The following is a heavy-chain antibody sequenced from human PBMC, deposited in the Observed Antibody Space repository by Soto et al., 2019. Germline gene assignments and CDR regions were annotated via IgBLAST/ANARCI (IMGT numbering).Heavy chain of an antibody. J-gene: IGHJ6*02. CDR3: TRDKNYYDSSVFRYYGMDV. Sequence: QVQLQGSGPGLVKPSETLTLTCTVSGGSVSSGSYYWSWIRQPPGKGPEWVGYIFDTGNTNYNPSLTSRVTISLDTFTNQFSLKLTTVTAADTGVYYCTRDKNYYDSSVFRYYGMDVWGQGTTVTVSS. D-gene: IGHD3-22*01. CDR2: IFDTGNT. CDR1: GGSVSSGSYY. V-gene: IGHV4-61*01.